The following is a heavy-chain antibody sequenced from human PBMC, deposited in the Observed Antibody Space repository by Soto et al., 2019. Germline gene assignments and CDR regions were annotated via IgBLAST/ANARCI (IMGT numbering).Heavy chain of an antibody. V-gene: IGHV4-59*08. D-gene: IGHD5-12*01. J-gene: IGHJ4*02. Sequence: QVQLQESGPGLVKPSETLSLTCSVSGGSINNYYWSWIRQPPGKGLEWIGYIHYSGSTKYNPSLKSRVSMSVDTSENQFSLKLSSVTAADTAVYYCARHKRQDGYNYSFDHWGQGALVTVSS. CDR3: ARHKRQDGYNYSFDH. CDR2: IHYSGST. CDR1: GGSINNYY.